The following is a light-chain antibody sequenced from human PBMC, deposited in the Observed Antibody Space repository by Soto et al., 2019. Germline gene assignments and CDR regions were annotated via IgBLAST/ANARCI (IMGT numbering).Light chain of an antibody. CDR3: QQTSAFPRT. V-gene: IGKV1-12*01. CDR2: GAS. CDR1: RDISNS. J-gene: IGKJ1*01. Sequence: DIQMPQSPSSVSASVGDRLTITCLASRDISNSLAWYQQTPGKAPKLLLRGASSLHRGVPSRFSGGGAGTEFTLTISSLQPEDFATYYCQQTSAFPRTFGQGTKVDIK.